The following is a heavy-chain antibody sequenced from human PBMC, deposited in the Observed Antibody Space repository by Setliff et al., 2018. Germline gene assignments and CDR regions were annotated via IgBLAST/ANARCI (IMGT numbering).Heavy chain of an antibody. D-gene: IGHD3-22*01. CDR1: GYSFISYW. CDR2: IYPGDSDT. CDR3: ARQFYYDSSGTGAFDI. V-gene: IGHV5-51*01. J-gene: IGHJ3*02. Sequence: PGESLKISCKGSGYSFISYWIGWVRQMPGKGLEWMGIIYPGDSDTRYSPSFQGQVTISADKSISTAYLQWSSLKASDTAMYYCARQFYYDSSGTGAFDIWGQGTMVTVSS.